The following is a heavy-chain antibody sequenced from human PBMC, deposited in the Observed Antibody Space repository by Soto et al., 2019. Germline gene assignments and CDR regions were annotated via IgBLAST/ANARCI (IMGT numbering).Heavy chain of an antibody. CDR3: AKAGYYDSSGYYELDY. D-gene: IGHD3-22*01. Sequence: QVQLVESGGGVVQPGRSLRLSCAASGFTFSSYGMHWVRQAPGKGLEWVAVVLYDGRNKYYADSVKGRFTISRDNSKNTVYLQMNRLRAEDTAVYYCAKAGYYDSSGYYELDYWGQGTLVTVSS. CDR2: VLYDGRNK. V-gene: IGHV3-30*18. J-gene: IGHJ4*02. CDR1: GFTFSSYG.